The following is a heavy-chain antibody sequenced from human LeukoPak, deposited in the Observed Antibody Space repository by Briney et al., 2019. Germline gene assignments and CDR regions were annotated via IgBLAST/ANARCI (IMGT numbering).Heavy chain of an antibody. CDR1: GGSISSSNYY. Sequence: SETLSLTCTVSGGSISSSNYYWGWIRQPPGKGLEWIGVIYYSGNTYYTPSLKSRVTMSIDTSKNQFSLRLSSVTAADTALYYCERGLPKHDYGDYGGTWFDPWGQGTLVTVSS. D-gene: IGHD4-17*01. J-gene: IGHJ5*02. V-gene: IGHV4-39*07. CDR3: ERGLPKHDYGDYGGTWFDP. CDR2: IYYSGNT.